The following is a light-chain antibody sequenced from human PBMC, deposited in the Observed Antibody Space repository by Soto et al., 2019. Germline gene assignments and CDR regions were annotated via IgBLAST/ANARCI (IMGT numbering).Light chain of an antibody. Sequence: DIQMTQSPSTLSTSVGDRVTITCRASQSISSWLAWYQQKPGRAPKLLIYQASSSEIGVPSRFSGSGSGTEFTPTISSLQPDDFATYYCQYYKESSTFGQGTRLEIK. CDR2: QAS. J-gene: IGKJ1*01. V-gene: IGKV1-5*03. CDR1: QSISSW. CDR3: QYYKESST.